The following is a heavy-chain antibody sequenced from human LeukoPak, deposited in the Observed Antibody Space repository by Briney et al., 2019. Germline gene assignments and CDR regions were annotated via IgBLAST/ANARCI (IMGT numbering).Heavy chain of an antibody. CDR3: AKDAQRQYDFWSGYYFDY. Sequence: GGSLRLSCAASGFTFSSYAMSWVRQAPGKGLEWVSAISGSGGSTYYADSVKGRFTISRDNSKNTLYLQMNSLRAEDTAVYYCAKDAQRQYDFWSGYYFDYWGQGTLVTASS. V-gene: IGHV3-23*01. CDR1: GFTFSSYA. J-gene: IGHJ4*02. D-gene: IGHD3-3*01. CDR2: ISGSGGST.